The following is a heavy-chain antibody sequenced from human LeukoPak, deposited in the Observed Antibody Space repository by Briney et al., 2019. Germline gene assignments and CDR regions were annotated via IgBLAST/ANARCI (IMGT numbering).Heavy chain of an antibody. J-gene: IGHJ3*02. CDR3: ARETEMVGAFDI. V-gene: IGHV4-39*02. Sequence: PGGSLRLSCAASGFTFSSYWMSWIRQPPGKGLEWIGSIYYSGSTYYNPSLKSRVTISVDTSKNQFSLKLSSVTAADTAVYCCARETEMVGAFDIWGQGTMVTVSS. CDR2: IYYSGST. CDR1: GFTFSSYW. D-gene: IGHD2-15*01.